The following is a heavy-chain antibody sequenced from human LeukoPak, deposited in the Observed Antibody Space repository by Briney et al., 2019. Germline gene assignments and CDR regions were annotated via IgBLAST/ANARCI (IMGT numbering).Heavy chain of an antibody. CDR1: GGSISSYY. J-gene: IGHJ6*03. D-gene: IGHD6-13*01. CDR3: ASYGSSFHRYYYYMDV. CDR2: IYYSGST. Sequence: SETLSLTCTVSGGSISSYYWSWIRQPPGKGLEWIGYIYYSGSTNYNPSLKSRVTISVDTYKNQFSLKLSSVTAADTAVYYCASYGSSFHRYYYYMDVWGKGTTVTVSS. V-gene: IGHV4-59*01.